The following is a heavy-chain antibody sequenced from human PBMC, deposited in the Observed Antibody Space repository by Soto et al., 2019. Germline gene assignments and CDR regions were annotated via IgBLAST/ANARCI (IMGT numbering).Heavy chain of an antibody. CDR2: IYWDDDK. CDR1: VFLLSASGVG. D-gene: IGHD3-16*02. V-gene: IGHV2-5*02. CDR3: ARQYYDYIWGSYRTYYFDY. J-gene: IGHJ4*02. Sequence: SGPTVVNLPQTLTLTYSFSVFLLSASGVGVGWIRQPPGKALEWLALIYWDDDKRYSTSLKSRLTITKDTSKNQMVLTMTNMDPVDTATYYCARQYYDYIWGSYRTYYFDYWGQGTLVTVSS.